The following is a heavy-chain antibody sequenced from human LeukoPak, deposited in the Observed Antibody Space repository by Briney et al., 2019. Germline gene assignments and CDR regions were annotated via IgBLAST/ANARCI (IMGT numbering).Heavy chain of an antibody. J-gene: IGHJ6*03. CDR1: GGSFSGYY. Sequence: PSETLSLTCAVYGGSFSGYYWSWIRQPPGKGLEWIGEINHSGSTNYNPSLKSRVTISVDTSKNQFSLHLNSVTPEDTAVYHCAREKVEGASPFGYYYYMDVWGKGTTVTVSS. CDR3: AREKVEGASPFGYYYYMDV. CDR2: INHSGST. D-gene: IGHD3-3*01. V-gene: IGHV4-34*01.